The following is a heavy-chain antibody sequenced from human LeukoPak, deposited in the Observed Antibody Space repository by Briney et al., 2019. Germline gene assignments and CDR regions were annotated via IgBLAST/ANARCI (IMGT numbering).Heavy chain of an antibody. CDR2: TYYRSKRNN. V-gene: IGHV6-1*01. D-gene: IGHD2/OR15-2a*01. CDR3: ARGRNSGFDY. J-gene: IGHJ4*02. CDR1: GDSVSGNSAVA. Sequence: SQTLSLTCAISGDSVSGNSAVAWNWLRQSPSRGLEWLGRTYYRSKRNNDYAVSVKSRITIYPDTSKNQFSLHLNSVTPEDTAVYYCARGRNSGFDYWGQGTLVTVSS.